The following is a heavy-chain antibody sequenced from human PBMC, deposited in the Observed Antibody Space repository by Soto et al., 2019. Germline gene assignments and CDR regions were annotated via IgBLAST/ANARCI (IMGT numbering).Heavy chain of an antibody. CDR2: ISYDGTNK. CDR1: GFSFSRYG. Sequence: QVQLVESGGGVVQPGMSLRLSCAAAGFSFSRYGMHWVRQAPGKGLEWVAIISYDGTNKHYADSVKGRFTISRDNSKNTMYLQMNSLRAEDTAVYYCARGDTLPGYWGQGTLVTVSS. D-gene: IGHD3-10*01. CDR3: ARGDTLPGY. V-gene: IGHV3-33*01. J-gene: IGHJ4*02.